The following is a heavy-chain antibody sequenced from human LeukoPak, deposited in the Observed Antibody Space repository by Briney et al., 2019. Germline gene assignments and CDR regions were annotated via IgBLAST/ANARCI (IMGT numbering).Heavy chain of an antibody. CDR1: GFSFRSYW. CDR3: TRLRDYDYVWGSYWNFDY. V-gene: IGHV3-7*01. D-gene: IGHD3-16*01. CDR2: IKRDGTEE. Sequence: GGSLRLSCTASGFSFRSYWMSWVRQSQGKGLEWLANIKRDGTEEVYVDSVKGRFTIFRDNAQNSLYLQMNSLRVDDTAVYYCTRLRDYDYVWGSYWNFDYWGQGTMVTVSS. J-gene: IGHJ4*02.